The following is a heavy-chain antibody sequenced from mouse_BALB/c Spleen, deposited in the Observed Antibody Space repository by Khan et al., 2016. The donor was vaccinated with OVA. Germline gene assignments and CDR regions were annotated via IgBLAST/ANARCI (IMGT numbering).Heavy chain of an antibody. V-gene: IGHV1S81*02. Sequence: QVQLQQPGAELVKPGASVKLSCKASGYTFTNYWMNWVKQRPGQGLAWIGEINPSNGRTNYTEKFKSKATLTADKSSSTAYMQLSSLTSEDSAVYYCARRYYSWFAHWCQGTLVTVSA. J-gene: IGHJ3*01. CDR2: INPSNGRT. D-gene: IGHD2-1*01. CDR1: GYTFTNYW. CDR3: ARRYYSWFAH.